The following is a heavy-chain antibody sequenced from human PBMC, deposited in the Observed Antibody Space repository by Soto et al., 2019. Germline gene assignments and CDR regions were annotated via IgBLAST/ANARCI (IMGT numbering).Heavy chain of an antibody. D-gene: IGHD3-22*01. J-gene: IGHJ4*02. Sequence: EVQLLESGGGLVQPGGSLRLSCAASGFTFSTYAMSWVRQAPGKGLEWVSAISSSSSYIYYADSVKGRFTISRDNAKNSLYLQMNSLRAEDTAVYYGASRSSGYYGVSPADLFDYWGQGTLVTVSS. CDR2: ISSSSSYI. CDR3: ASRSSGYYGVSPADLFDY. CDR1: GFTFSTYA. V-gene: IGHV3-21*01.